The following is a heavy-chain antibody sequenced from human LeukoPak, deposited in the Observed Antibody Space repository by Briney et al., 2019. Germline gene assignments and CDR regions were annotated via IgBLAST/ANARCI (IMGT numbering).Heavy chain of an antibody. V-gene: IGHV4-59*12. Sequence: SETLSLTCTVSGDSISSYYWSWIRQPPGKGLEWIGYIHYSGTTDYNPSLRSRVTIPLDTSKNQFSLKLSSVTAADTAVYYCASVTGYSSSWNYWGQGTLVTVSS. CDR3: ASVTGYSSSWNY. CDR1: GDSISSYY. D-gene: IGHD6-13*01. CDR2: IHYSGTT. J-gene: IGHJ4*02.